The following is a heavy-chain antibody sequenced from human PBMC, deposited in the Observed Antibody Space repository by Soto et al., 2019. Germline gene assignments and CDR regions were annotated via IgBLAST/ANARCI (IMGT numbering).Heavy chain of an antibody. V-gene: IGHV3-11*01. CDR1: GFTFSDYY. J-gene: IGHJ4*02. D-gene: IGHD6-19*01. Sequence: GGSLRLSCAASGFTFSDYYMSWIRQAPGKGLEWVSYISSSGSTIYYADSVKGRFTISRDNAKNSLYLQMNSLRAEDTAVYYFAREGTFSSGWTIGYYFDYWGQGTLVTVSS. CDR2: ISSSGSTI. CDR3: AREGTFSSGWTIGYYFDY.